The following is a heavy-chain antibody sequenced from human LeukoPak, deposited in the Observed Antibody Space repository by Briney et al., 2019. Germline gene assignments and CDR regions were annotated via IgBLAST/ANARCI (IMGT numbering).Heavy chain of an antibody. CDR2: IYHSGST. J-gene: IGHJ4*02. V-gene: IGHV4-38-2*01. D-gene: IGHD3-22*01. Sequence: PSETLSLTCAVSGYSISSGYYWGWIRQPPGKGLEWIGSIYHSGSTYYNPSLKSRVTISVDTSKNQFSLKLSSVTAADTAVYYCAGHPNIVVTFDYWGQGTLVTVSS. CDR3: AGHPNIVVTFDY. CDR1: GYSISSGYY.